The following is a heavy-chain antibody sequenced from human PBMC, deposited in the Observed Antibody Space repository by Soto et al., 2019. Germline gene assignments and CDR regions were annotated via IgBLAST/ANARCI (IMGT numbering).Heavy chain of an antibody. CDR1: GDSINSNYC. V-gene: IGHV4-4*02. CDR2: INYSGGT. J-gene: IGHJ4*02. CDR3: ARDTGWGLGY. D-gene: IGHD7-27*01. Sequence: QVQLQESGPGLVRPSGTLSLTCAVSGDSINSNYCWTWVRQPPGKGLVWIAEINYSGGTSYNPSLKSRVTISMDKSKNQCSLKLTSVTAADTAMYYCARDTGWGLGYWGQGTLVTVSS.